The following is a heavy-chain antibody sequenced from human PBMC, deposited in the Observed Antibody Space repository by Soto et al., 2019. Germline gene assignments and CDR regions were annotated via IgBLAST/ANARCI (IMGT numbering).Heavy chain of an antibody. J-gene: IGHJ3*02. Sequence: GGSLRLSCAASGFTFSSYGMHWVRQAPGKGLEWVAVISYDGSNKYYADSVKGRFTISRDNSKNTLYLQMNSLRAEDTAVYYCAKDSWDSSGYFAFDIWGQGTMVTVSS. V-gene: IGHV3-30*18. CDR2: ISYDGSNK. CDR1: GFTFSSYG. CDR3: AKDSWDSSGYFAFDI. D-gene: IGHD3-22*01.